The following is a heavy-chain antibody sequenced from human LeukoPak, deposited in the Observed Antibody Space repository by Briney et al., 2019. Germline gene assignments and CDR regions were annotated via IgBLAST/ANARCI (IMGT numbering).Heavy chain of an antibody. Sequence: GGSLRLSCTASGFTFSDYYMSWMRQAPGQGLEWVSYISTSGSTIYHADSVKGRFTISRDNAKNSLYLQMNSLRADDTAVYYCAREHCSTTSCYFDYWGQGSLVTDSS. D-gene: IGHD2-2*01. CDR3: AREHCSTTSCYFDY. V-gene: IGHV3-11*01. CDR1: GFTFSDYY. CDR2: ISTSGSTI. J-gene: IGHJ4*02.